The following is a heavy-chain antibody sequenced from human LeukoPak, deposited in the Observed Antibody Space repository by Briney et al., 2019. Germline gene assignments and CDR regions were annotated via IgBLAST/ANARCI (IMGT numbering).Heavy chain of an antibody. Sequence: PGGSLRLSCAASGFTFGDYTMHWVRQVPGKGLEWLSLISWDGGKTNYGNSVKGRFTISRDNSKNTLYLQMNSLRAEDTAVYYCAKVVGSLFHSSSWYEDDYWGQGTLVTVSS. CDR1: GFTFGDYT. J-gene: IGHJ4*02. CDR3: AKVVGSLFHSSSWYEDDY. CDR2: ISWDGGKT. D-gene: IGHD6-13*01. V-gene: IGHV3-43*01.